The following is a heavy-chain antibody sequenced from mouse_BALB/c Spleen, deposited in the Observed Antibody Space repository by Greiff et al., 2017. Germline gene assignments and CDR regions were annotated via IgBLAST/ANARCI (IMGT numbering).Heavy chain of an antibody. CDR3: ARQETSTATFAY. V-gene: IGHV5-6*01. Sequence: EVQVVESGGDLVKPGGSLKLSCAASGFTFSSYGMSWVRQTPDKRLEWVATISSGGSYTYYPDSVKGRFTISRDNAKNTLYLQMSSLKSEDTAMYYCARQETSTATFAYWGQGTLVTVSA. CDR2: ISSGGSYT. D-gene: IGHD1-2*01. CDR1: GFTFSSYG. J-gene: IGHJ3*01.